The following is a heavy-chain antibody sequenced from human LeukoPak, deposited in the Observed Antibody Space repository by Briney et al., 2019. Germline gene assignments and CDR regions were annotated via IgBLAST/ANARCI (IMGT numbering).Heavy chain of an antibody. V-gene: IGHV3-48*03. CDR1: GFTFSSYE. CDR2: ISSSGSTI. D-gene: IGHD3-3*01. CDR3: ARERGYDFWSGYYRYCYMDV. Sequence: PGGSLRLSCAASGFTFSSYEMNWVRQAPGKGLEWVSYISSSGSTIYYADSVKGRFTISRDNAKNSLYLQMNSLRAEDTAVYYCARERGYDFWSGYYRYCYMDVWGKGTTVTVSS. J-gene: IGHJ6*03.